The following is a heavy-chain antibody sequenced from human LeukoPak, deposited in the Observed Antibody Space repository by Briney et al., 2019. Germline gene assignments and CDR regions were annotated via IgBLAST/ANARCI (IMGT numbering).Heavy chain of an antibody. Sequence: SETLSLTCTVSGGSISSYYWSWIRQPPGKGLEWIGYIYYSGSTNYNPSLKSRVTISVDTSKNQFSLKLSSVTAADTAVYYCARGGSSSTYYGDDPVYFYYWGQGTLVTVSS. CDR3: ARGGSSSTYYGDDPVYFYY. CDR1: GGSISSYY. V-gene: IGHV4-59*01. J-gene: IGHJ4*02. CDR2: IYYSGST. D-gene: IGHD3-10*01.